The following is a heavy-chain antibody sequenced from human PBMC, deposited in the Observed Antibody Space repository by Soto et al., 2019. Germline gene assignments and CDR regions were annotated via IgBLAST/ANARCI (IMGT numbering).Heavy chain of an antibody. Sequence: SLRLSCAASGFTFSSYGMHWVRQVPGKGLEWVAVIWYDGSNKYYADSVKGRFTISRDNSKNTLYLQMNSLRAEDTAVYYCARDSLRSYYDSSGYKTTYYYYGMDVWGQGTTVTVSS. CDR2: IWYDGSNK. J-gene: IGHJ6*02. V-gene: IGHV3-33*01. CDR1: GFTFSSYG. D-gene: IGHD3-22*01. CDR3: ARDSLRSYYDSSGYKTTYYYYGMDV.